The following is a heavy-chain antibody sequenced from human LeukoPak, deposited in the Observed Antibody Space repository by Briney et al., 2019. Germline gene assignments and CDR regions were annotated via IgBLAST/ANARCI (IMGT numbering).Heavy chain of an antibody. CDR2: ISGSGSRT. D-gene: IGHD3-22*01. Sequence: GGSLRLPCVGSGYNFYDYPMTWVRQAPGKGLEWVSAISGSGSRTYYADSVKGRFTISRDHSKNALSLQLSRLRVEDTAIYYCWKSHYDRFPYYYYMDVWGKGTTVTVSS. CDR3: WKSHYDRFPYYYYMDV. CDR1: GYNFYDYP. J-gene: IGHJ6*03. V-gene: IGHV3-23*01.